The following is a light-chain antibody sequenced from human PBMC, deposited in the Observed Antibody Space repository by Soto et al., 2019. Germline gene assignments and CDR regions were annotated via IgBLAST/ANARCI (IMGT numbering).Light chain of an antibody. CDR2: GNS. CDR1: SSNIGAGYD. CDR3: QSYDSSLGYV. V-gene: IGLV1-40*01. J-gene: IGLJ1*01. Sequence: QSVLTQPPSVSGALGQRVTISCTGSSSNIGAGYDVHWYQQLPGTAPKLIIYGNSNRPSGVPDRFSGSKSGTSASLAITGLQAEDEAGYYCQSYDSSLGYVFGTGTKLTFL.